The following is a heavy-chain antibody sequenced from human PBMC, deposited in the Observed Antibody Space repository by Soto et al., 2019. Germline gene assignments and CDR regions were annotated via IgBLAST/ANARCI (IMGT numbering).Heavy chain of an antibody. CDR2: IYYSGST. J-gene: IGHJ3*02. V-gene: IGHV4-39*01. CDR1: GGSISSSSYY. CDR3: ARRDCSGGSCYSLSPFAI. Sequence: SETLSLTCTVSGGSISSSSYYWGWIRQPPGKGLEWIGSIYYSGSTYYNPSLKSRVTISVDTSKNQFSLKLSSVTAADTAVYYCARRDCSGGSCYSLSPFAIWGQGTMVTVSS. D-gene: IGHD2-15*01.